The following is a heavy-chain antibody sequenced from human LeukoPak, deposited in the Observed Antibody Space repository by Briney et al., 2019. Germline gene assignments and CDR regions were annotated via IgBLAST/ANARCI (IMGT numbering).Heavy chain of an antibody. Sequence: GGSLRLSCVVSGFSVSNNYIIWVRQAPGNGLERVSVIYGDGRTSHSASVRGRFTISRDNSKNTMYLQMNSLRAEDTALYYCARDRSGSYPNWFDPWGQGTLVTVSS. J-gene: IGHJ5*02. CDR1: GFSVSNNY. CDR2: IYGDGRT. CDR3: ARDRSGSYPNWFDP. D-gene: IGHD3-10*01. V-gene: IGHV3-53*01.